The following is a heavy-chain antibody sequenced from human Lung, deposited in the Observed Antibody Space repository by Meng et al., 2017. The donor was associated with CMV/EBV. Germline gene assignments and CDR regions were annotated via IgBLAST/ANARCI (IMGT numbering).Heavy chain of an antibody. J-gene: IGHJ6*02. Sequence: GGSLRLXCAASGFTFSSYAMSWVRQAPGKGLEWVSAISGSGGSTYYADSVKGRFTISRDNSKNTLYLQMNSLRAEDTAVYYCARAPIPYYGMADLGQRATVTFSS. V-gene: IGHV3-23*01. CDR2: ISGSGGST. CDR1: GFTFSSYA. CDR3: ARAPIPYYGMAD.